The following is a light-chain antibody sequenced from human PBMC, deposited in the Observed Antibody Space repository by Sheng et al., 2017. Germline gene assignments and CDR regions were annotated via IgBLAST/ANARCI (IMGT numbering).Light chain of an antibody. Sequence: DIQMTQSPSSLSASVGDRVTITCQTSQDISTYLNWYQQKPGKAPKLLIYDASNLEIGVPSRFSGSGSGTDFTFTISSLQPEDIATYYCQQYDSLPAMYTFGQGTKLEV. CDR2: DAS. CDR3: QQYDSLPAMYT. J-gene: IGKJ2*01. CDR1: QDISTY. V-gene: IGKV1-33*01.